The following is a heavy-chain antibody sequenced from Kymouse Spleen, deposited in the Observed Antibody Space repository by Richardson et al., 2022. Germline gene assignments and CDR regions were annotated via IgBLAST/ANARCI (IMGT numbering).Heavy chain of an antibody. V-gene: IGHV3-73*02. D-gene: IGHD5-18,IGHD5-18*01. J-gene: IGHJ5*02. CDR3: TCGYHNWFDP. Sequence: EVQLVESGGGLVQPGGSLKLSCAASGFTFSGSAMHWVRQASGKGLEWVGRIRSKANSYATAYAASVKGRFTISRDDSKNTAYLQMNSLKTEDTAVYYCTCGYHNWFDPWGQGTLVTVSS. CDR1: GFTFSGSA. CDR2: IRSKANSYAT.